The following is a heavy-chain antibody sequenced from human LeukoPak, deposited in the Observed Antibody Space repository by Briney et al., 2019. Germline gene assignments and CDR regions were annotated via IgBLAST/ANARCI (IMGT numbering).Heavy chain of an antibody. CDR3: ARETYYYDSSGYGSAFDI. Sequence: PGGSLRLSCAASGFTVSSNYMSWVRQAPGKGLEWVSVIYSGGSTYYADSVKGRFTIARDNSKNTLYLQMNSLRAEDKAVYYCARETYYYDSSGYGSAFDIWGQGTMVTVSS. CDR2: IYSGGST. J-gene: IGHJ3*02. CDR1: GFTVSSNY. V-gene: IGHV3-53*01. D-gene: IGHD3-22*01.